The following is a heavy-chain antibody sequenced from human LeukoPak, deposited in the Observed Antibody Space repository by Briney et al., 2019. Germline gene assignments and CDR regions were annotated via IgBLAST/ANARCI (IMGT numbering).Heavy chain of an antibody. CDR3: VTPPGIVGSYLLDY. V-gene: IGHV3-23*01. CDR2: ISGSGDSA. Sequence: GGSLRLSCAASGFTFSSYAMSWVRQAPGKGLEWVSAISGSGDSASYADSVKGRFTISRDNSKTTLYLQMRSLRVEDTAVYYCVTPPGIVGSYLLDYWGQGTLVTVSS. CDR1: GFTFSSYA. D-gene: IGHD1-26*01. J-gene: IGHJ4*02.